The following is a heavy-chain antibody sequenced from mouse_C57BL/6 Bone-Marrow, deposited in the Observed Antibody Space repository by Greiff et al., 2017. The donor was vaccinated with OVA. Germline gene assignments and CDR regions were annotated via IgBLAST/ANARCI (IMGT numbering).Heavy chain of an antibody. D-gene: IGHD1-1*01. V-gene: IGHV1-81*01. CDR3: ASGTTVVVGFDY. Sequence: VQLQQSGAELARPGASVKLSCKASGYTFTSYGISWVKQRTGQGLEWIGEIYPRSGNTYYNEKFKGKATLSADKSYSTAYMELRSLTSEDSAVYFCASGTTVVVGFDYWGQGTTLTVSS. J-gene: IGHJ2*01. CDR2: IYPRSGNT. CDR1: GYTFTSYG.